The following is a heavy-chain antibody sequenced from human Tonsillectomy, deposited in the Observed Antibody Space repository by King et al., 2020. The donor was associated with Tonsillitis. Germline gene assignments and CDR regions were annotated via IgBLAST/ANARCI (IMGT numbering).Heavy chain of an antibody. V-gene: IGHV1-2*04. D-gene: IGHD2-21*01. CDR2: INPNSGGT. CDR1: GYTFSGYY. CDR3: ARGQQGHKYYFDY. J-gene: IGHJ4*02. Sequence: QLVQSGAEVKKPGASVKVSCKASGYTFSGYYLHWVRQAPGQGLEWMGWINPNSGGTKCVQKFQGWVTMTRDTSISTAYLELSRLRSDDTAVYYCARGQQGHKYYFDYWGQGTLVTVSS.